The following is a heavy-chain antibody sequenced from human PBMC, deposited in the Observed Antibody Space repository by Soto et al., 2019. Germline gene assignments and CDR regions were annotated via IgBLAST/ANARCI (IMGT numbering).Heavy chain of an antibody. Sequence: SVKVSCKASGGTFSSYAISWVRQAPGQGLEWMGGIIPIFGTANYAQKFQGRVTITADESTSTAYMELSSLRSEDTAVYYCAAPGIAAAVDAFDIWGQGTMVTVSS. CDR3: AAPGIAAAVDAFDI. CDR2: IIPIFGTA. J-gene: IGHJ3*02. CDR1: GGTFSSYA. V-gene: IGHV1-69*13. D-gene: IGHD6-13*01.